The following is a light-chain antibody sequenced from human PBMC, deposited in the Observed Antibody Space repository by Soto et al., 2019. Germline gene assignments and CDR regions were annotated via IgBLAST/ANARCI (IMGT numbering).Light chain of an antibody. CDR3: QQYGGSPLYT. J-gene: IGKJ2*01. V-gene: IGKV3-20*01. CDR2: GAS. CDR1: QPVGSNY. Sequence: DIVLTQSPGTLSLSPAERATLSCRASQPVGSNYLAWYQQKPGQAPRLLMYGASSRATGIPDRFSGSGSGTDFTLTISRLEPKDFAVYYCQQYGGSPLYTFGQGTKLEIK.